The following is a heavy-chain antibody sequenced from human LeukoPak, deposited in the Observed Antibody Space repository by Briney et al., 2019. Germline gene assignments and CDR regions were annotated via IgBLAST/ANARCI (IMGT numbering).Heavy chain of an antibody. D-gene: IGHD1-26*01. CDR3: ARDRERAPIDAFDI. CDR2: IIPIFGTA. CDR1: GGTFSSYA. V-gene: IGHV1-69*13. Sequence: SVKVSCKASGGTFSSYAISRVRQAPGQGLERMGGIIPIFGTANYAQKFQGRVTITADESTSTAYMELSSLRSEDTAVYYCARDRERAPIDAFDIWGQGTMVTVSS. J-gene: IGHJ3*02.